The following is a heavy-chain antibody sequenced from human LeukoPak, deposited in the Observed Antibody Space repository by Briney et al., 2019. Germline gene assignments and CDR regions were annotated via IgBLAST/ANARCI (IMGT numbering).Heavy chain of an antibody. Sequence: PSQTLSLTCAISGDSVSSNSAAWNWIRQSPSRGLEWLGRTYYRSKWYNDYAVSVKSRITTNADTSKNQFSLQLNSVTPEDTAVYYCARKVATAGKGNFDYWGQGTLVTVSS. CDR2: TYYRSKWYN. CDR1: GDSVSSNSAA. V-gene: IGHV6-1*01. D-gene: IGHD6-13*01. CDR3: ARKVATAGKGNFDY. J-gene: IGHJ4*02.